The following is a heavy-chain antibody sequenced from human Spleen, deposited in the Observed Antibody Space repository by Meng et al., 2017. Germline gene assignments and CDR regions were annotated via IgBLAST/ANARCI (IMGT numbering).Heavy chain of an antibody. J-gene: IGHJ4*02. CDR1: GYSFIHYY. CDR3: ARDLQPTLYSGSYYALDY. D-gene: IGHD1-26*01. Sequence: ASVKVSCKASGYSFIHYYMHWVRQAPAQGLEWMGIINPSSGTTSYPQKFQGRLTMTRDTSTSTVYMELGSLRSEDTAVYYCARDLQPTLYSGSYYALDYWGQGTLVTVSS. CDR2: INPSSGTT. V-gene: IGHV1-46*01.